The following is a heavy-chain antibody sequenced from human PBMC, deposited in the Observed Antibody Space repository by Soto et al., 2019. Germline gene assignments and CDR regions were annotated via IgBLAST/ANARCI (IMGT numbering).Heavy chain of an antibody. Sequence: ASVKVSCKASGYTFTSYGISWVRQAPGQGLEWMGWISAYNGNTNYAQKLQGRVTMTTDTSTSTAYMELRSLRSDDTAVYYCARDRRCSSTSCYWIYYYGMDVWGQGTTVTRLL. J-gene: IGHJ6*02. V-gene: IGHV1-18*04. CDR3: ARDRRCSSTSCYWIYYYGMDV. D-gene: IGHD2-2*01. CDR2: ISAYNGNT. CDR1: GYTFTSYG.